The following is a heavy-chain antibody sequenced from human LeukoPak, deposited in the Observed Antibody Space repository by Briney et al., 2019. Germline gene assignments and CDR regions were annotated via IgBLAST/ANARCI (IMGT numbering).Heavy chain of an antibody. J-gene: IGHJ5*02. CDR1: GDSISSYY. CDR3: ARDRGSYDILTGSRAAWFDP. Sequence: PSETLSLTCTVSGDSISSYYWSWTRQPAGKGLEWIGRIYTSGSTNYNPSLKSRVTMSVDTSKNQFSLKLSSVTAADTAVYYCARDRGSYDILTGSRAAWFDPWGLGTLVTVSS. CDR2: IYTSGST. V-gene: IGHV4-4*07. D-gene: IGHD3-9*01.